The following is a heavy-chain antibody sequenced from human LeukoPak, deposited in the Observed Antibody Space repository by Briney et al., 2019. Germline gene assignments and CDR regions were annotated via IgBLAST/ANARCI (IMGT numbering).Heavy chain of an antibody. J-gene: IGHJ6*02. D-gene: IGHD3-3*01. CDR1: GGSISSYY. CDR3: ARAGERYYDFWSGYSMSIYGMDV. CDR2: IYYSGST. Sequence: SETLSLTCTVSGGSISSYYWSWIRQPPGKGLEWIGYIYYSGSTNYNPSLKSRVTISVDTSKSQFSLKLSSVTAADTAVYYCARAGERYYDFWSGYSMSIYGMDVWGQGTTVTVSS. V-gene: IGHV4-59*08.